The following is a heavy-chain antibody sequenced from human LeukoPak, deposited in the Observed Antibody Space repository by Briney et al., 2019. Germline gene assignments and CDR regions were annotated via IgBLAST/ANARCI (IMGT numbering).Heavy chain of an antibody. CDR3: ARHDDNGYSSGL. CDR2: VYYSGYS. CDR1: GGSITSYY. Sequence: KPSETLSLTCTVSGGSITSYYWAWLRQPPEKGLEWIGYVYYSGYSNYNPSLKSRVSMSVDTSMNQFSLKLASVTAADTAVYYCARHDDNGYSSGLWGQGTLVTVSS. J-gene: IGHJ4*02. V-gene: IGHV4-59*08. D-gene: IGHD6-19*01.